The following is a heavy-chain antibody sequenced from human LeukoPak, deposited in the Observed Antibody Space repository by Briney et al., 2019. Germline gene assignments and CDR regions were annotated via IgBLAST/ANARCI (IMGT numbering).Heavy chain of an antibody. CDR3: ARRAGALNPFDY. Sequence: ASVKVSCKASGYTFISYGISWVRQAPGQGLEWMGWVSGHNGDTNYAQKVQGGVTMTTDTSTSTAYMELRSLRSDDTAVYYCARRAGALNPFDYWGQGTLVTVSS. V-gene: IGHV1-18*01. CDR2: VSGHNGDT. CDR1: GYTFISYG. J-gene: IGHJ4*02. D-gene: IGHD1-14*01.